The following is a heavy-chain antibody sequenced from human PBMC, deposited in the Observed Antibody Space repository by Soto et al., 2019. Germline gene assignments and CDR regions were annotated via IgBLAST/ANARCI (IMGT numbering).Heavy chain of an antibody. D-gene: IGHD3-16*01. Sequence: QVQLVQSGAEVKKPGSSVKVCCKASGGTFSSYTISWVRQAPGQGLEWMGRIIPILGIANYAQKFQGRVTITADKSTSTAYMELSSLRSEDTAVYYCARGPPGGTKYYMDVWGKGTTVTVSS. J-gene: IGHJ6*03. V-gene: IGHV1-69*02. CDR1: GGTFSSYT. CDR2: IIPILGIA. CDR3: ARGPPGGTKYYMDV.